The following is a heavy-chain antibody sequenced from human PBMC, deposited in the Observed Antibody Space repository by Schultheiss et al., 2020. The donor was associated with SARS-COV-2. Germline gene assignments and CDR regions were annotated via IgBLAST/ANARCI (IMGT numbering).Heavy chain of an antibody. CDR3: ASTIVDTAYFDY. CDR2: IYPGDSDT. V-gene: IGHV5-51*01. Sequence: GESLKISCKGSGYNFPNYWIGWVRQMPGKGLEWMGIIYPGDSDTRYSPSFQGQVTISADKSISTAYLQWSSLKASDTAMYYCASTIVDTAYFDYWGQGTLVTVSS. J-gene: IGHJ4*02. CDR1: GYNFPNYW. D-gene: IGHD5-18*01.